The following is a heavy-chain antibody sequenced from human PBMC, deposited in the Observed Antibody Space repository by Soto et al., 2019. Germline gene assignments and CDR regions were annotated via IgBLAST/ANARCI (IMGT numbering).Heavy chain of an antibody. D-gene: IGHD6-13*01. CDR1: GGSISSGGYS. CDR3: ARVIAAAGSLDP. CDR2: IYHSGST. J-gene: IGHJ5*02. V-gene: IGHV4-30-2*01. Sequence: SETLSLTCAVSGGSISSGGYSWSWIRQPPGKGLEWIGYIYHSGSTYYNPSLKSRVTISVDRSKNQFSLKLSSVTAADTAVYYCARVIAAAGSLDPWGQGTLVTVSS.